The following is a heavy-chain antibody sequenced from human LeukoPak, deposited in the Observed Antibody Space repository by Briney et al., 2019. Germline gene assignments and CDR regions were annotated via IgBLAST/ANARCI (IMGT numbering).Heavy chain of an antibody. CDR1: GESFSAYS. CDR3: TRERSTPGINWFDP. D-gene: IGHD2-2*01. V-gene: IGHV4-34*01. J-gene: IGHJ5*02. CDR2: INHSGGT. Sequence: PSETLSLTCAVYGESFSAYSWNWIRQSPGKGLEWIGEINHSGGTNYNPSLKSRVTISVDTSKNQTSKRQFSLKLNSVTAADTAVYYCTRERSTPGINWFDPWGQGTLVTVSS.